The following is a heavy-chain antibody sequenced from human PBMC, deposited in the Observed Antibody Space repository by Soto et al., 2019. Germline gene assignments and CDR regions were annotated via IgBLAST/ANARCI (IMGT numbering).Heavy chain of an antibody. V-gene: IGHV3-33*01. Sequence: GGSLRLSCAASGFTFSSYGMHWVRQAPGKGLEWVAVIWYDGSNKYYADSVKGRFTISRDNSKNTLYLQMGSLRAEDTAVYYCARGKGCTSATCYYDYYFDYWGQGTLVTVSS. D-gene: IGHD3-22*01. CDR1: GFTFSSYG. CDR2: IWYDGSNK. CDR3: ARGKGCTSATCYYDYYFDY. J-gene: IGHJ4*02.